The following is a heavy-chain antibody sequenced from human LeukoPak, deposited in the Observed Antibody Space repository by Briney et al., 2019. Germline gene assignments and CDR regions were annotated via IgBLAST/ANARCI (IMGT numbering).Heavy chain of an antibody. CDR1: GFTVSSIY. J-gene: IGHJ4*02. Sequence: PGGSLRLSCAVSGFTVSSIYMSWVRQAPGKGLEWVSAISGSGGSTYYADSVKDRFTISRDNSKNTLYLQMNSLRAEDTAVYYCAKSYSSGWYDSFDYWGQGTLVTVSS. D-gene: IGHD6-19*01. CDR3: AKSYSSGWYDSFDY. V-gene: IGHV3-23*01. CDR2: ISGSGGST.